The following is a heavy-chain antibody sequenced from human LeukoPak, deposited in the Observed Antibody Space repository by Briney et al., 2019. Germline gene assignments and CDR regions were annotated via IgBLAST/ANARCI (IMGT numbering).Heavy chain of an antibody. V-gene: IGHV3-74*01. CDR3: ARDTGYSNYDY. J-gene: IGHJ4*02. CDR1: GFTFMTYW. Sequence: GGSLRLSCAASGFTFMTYWMHWVRQAPGKGLVWVSRINSDGTSTTYADSVKGRFTISRDNAKNTLYLQMNTLRADDSAMYYCARDTGYSNYDYWGQGTLVTVPS. D-gene: IGHD4-4*01. CDR2: INSDGTST.